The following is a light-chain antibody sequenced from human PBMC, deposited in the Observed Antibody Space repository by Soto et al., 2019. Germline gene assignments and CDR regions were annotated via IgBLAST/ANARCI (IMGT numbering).Light chain of an antibody. CDR3: QQYDTLPYT. V-gene: IGKV1-33*01. CDR2: DAT. J-gene: IGKJ2*01. CDR1: QGISAS. Sequence: DIQMTQSPASVSASVGDRVTISCKASQGISASLNWYQQRPGKVPVLLIYDATNLERGGPSRFSGSGSETDFTFTISNLQPEDFATYYCQQYDTLPYTFGEGTKVEIK.